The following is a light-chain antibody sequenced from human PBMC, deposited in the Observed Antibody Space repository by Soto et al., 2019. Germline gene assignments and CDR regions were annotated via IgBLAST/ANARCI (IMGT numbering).Light chain of an antibody. CDR3: QQRSTLFT. Sequence: DIQLTQSPSSLSASVGDRITITCRSSQSISRYLNWYQQRPGTAPKVLIFGANSLQSGVPSRFSGSGSGTEFTLTISSLQPEDFAVYYCQQRSTLFTFGPGTKVDV. J-gene: IGKJ3*01. V-gene: IGKV1-39*01. CDR2: GAN. CDR1: QSISRY.